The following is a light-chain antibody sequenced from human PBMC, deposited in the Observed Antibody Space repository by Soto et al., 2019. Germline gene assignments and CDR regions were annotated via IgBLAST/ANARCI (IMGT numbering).Light chain of an antibody. CDR2: EGG. V-gene: IGLV2-23*01. Sequence: QSVLTQPASVSGSLGQSITISCTGTSSDIGNYNLVSWYQQYPGKAPKLMIYEGGKRPPGISNRFSDSKSANTASLTISGLQPEDEADYYCCSYAGASTWVFGGGTKVTVL. CDR1: SSDIGNYNL. J-gene: IGLJ3*02. CDR3: CSYAGASTWV.